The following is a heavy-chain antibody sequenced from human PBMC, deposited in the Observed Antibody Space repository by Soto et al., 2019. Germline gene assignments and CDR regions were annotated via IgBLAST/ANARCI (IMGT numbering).Heavy chain of an antibody. Sequence: GSLRLSCAASGFTFSSYAMSWVRQAPGKGLEWVSAISGDGGSTYYADSVKGRFTISRDNSKNTLYLQMNSLRAEDTAVYYCAKDSSSSPPFDYWGQGTLVTVSS. CDR2: ISGDGGST. CDR1: GFTFSSYA. J-gene: IGHJ4*02. CDR3: AKDSSSSPPFDY. D-gene: IGHD6-6*01. V-gene: IGHV3-23*01.